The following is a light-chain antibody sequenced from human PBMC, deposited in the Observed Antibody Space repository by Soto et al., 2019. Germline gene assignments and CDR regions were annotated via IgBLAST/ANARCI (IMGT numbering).Light chain of an antibody. CDR3: QQYDCTPPT. V-gene: IGKV4-1*01. J-gene: IGKJ2*01. CDR1: QSVLYSSNTKNY. CDR2: WAS. Sequence: VMPQSPDSLAASLGERATINCKSSQSVLYSSNTKNYLAWYQQRPGQPHKLLIDWASTRESGVPDRFSVSGSGTDFTLTITSLQAEDVAVYYCQQYDCTPPTFGQGNKVEIK.